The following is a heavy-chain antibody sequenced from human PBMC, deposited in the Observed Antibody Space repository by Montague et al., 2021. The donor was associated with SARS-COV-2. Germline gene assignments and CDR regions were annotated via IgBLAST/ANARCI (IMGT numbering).Heavy chain of an antibody. CDR2: VHDIESS. V-gene: IGHV4-59*01. Sequence: SETLSLTCTVSGGSTSRYFWNWIRQTPGKGLVWMGYVHDIESSIYNPSLQSRITILLGTPKNQFSLRLNAVTAADTAVYYCARVTLGGRDGRTRQYDGLDSWGQGILVTVSS. D-gene: IGHD3-16*01. CDR3: ARVTLGGRDGRTRQYDGLDS. J-gene: IGHJ4*02. CDR1: GGSTSRYF.